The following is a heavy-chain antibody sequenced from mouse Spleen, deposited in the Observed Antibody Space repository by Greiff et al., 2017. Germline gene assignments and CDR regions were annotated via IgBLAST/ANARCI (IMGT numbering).Heavy chain of an antibody. Sequence: VQRVESGPGLVAPSQSLSITCTVSGFSLTNYAVHWVRQSPGKGLEWLGVIWSDGSTDYNAAFISRLSISKDNSKSQVFFKMNSLQADDTAIYYCARTGDYDVWYFDVWGAGTTVTVSS. D-gene: IGHD2-4*01. CDR2: IWSDGST. J-gene: IGHJ1*01. V-gene: IGHV2-4-1*01. CDR3: ARTGDYDVWYFDV. CDR1: GFSLTNYA.